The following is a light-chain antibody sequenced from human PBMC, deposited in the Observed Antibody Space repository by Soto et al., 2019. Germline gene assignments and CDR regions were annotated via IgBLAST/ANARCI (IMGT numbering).Light chain of an antibody. CDR1: QSISDT. CDR3: QQCNNWPQWT. Sequence: EIVMTQSPVTLSVSPGGRATLSCRASQSISDTLAWYQQKPGQAPRLLIHGASTRAPGFPARFSGSGSGTDFTLTISSLQSEDFAVYYCQQCNNWPQWTFGQGTKVDIK. V-gene: IGKV3-15*01. J-gene: IGKJ1*01. CDR2: GAS.